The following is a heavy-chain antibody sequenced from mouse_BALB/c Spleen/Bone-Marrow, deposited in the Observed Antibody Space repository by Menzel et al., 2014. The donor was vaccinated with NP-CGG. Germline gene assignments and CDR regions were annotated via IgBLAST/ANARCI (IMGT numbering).Heavy chain of an antibody. CDR3: ARHGEERPVLAMDY. D-gene: IGHD2-14*01. J-gene: IGHJ4*01. V-gene: IGHV5-12-2*01. Sequence: EVKLVESGGGLVEPGGSLKLSCAASGFTFIAYTMSWVRQTPEKRLEWVAYINNGGGSTYYPDTVKGRFTISRGNAKNTLYLQMSSLKSEDTAMYYCARHGEERPVLAMDYWGQGTSVTVSS. CDR2: INNGGGST. CDR1: GFTFIAYT.